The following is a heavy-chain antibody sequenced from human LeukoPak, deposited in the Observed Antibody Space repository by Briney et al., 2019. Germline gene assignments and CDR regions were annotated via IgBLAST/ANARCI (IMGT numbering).Heavy chain of an antibody. D-gene: IGHD2-21*02. CDR1: GFTFSIYW. Sequence: GGSLRLSCAASGFTFSIYWMSWVRQAPGKGLEWVANIKQDGSEKYYVDSVKGRFTISRDNAKNSLYLQMNSLRAEDTAVYYCARDPFVVVTAIYFDYWGQGTLVTVSS. CDR2: IKQDGSEK. J-gene: IGHJ4*02. V-gene: IGHV3-7*01. CDR3: ARDPFVVVTAIYFDY.